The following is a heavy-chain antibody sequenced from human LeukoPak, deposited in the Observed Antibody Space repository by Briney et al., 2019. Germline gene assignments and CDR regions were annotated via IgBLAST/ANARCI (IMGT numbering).Heavy chain of an antibody. CDR3: ARDFLRDYGDPFDS. V-gene: IGHV4-59*12. Sequence: SETLSLTCTVSGGSISSYYWSWIRQPPGKGLEWIGYIYYSGSTNYNPSLKSRVTISVDTSKSHFSLKLTSVTAADTAVYYCARDFLRDYGDPFDSWGQGTLVTVSS. CDR2: IYYSGST. J-gene: IGHJ4*02. D-gene: IGHD4-17*01. CDR1: GGSISSYY.